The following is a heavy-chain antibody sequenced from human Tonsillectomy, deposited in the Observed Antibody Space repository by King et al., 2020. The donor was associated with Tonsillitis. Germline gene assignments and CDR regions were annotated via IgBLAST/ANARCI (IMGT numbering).Heavy chain of an antibody. CDR3: ASTTGGSDAFDI. CDR1: GGTFSSYA. J-gene: IGHJ3*02. CDR2: IIPILGIA. V-gene: IGHV1-69*09. Sequence: VQLVESGAEVKKPGSSVKVSCTASGGTFSSYAISWVRQAPGQGLEWMGRIIPILGIANYAQKFQGRVTITADKSTSTAYMELSSLRSEDTAVYYCASTTGGSDAFDIWGQGTMVTVSS. D-gene: IGHD4-17*01.